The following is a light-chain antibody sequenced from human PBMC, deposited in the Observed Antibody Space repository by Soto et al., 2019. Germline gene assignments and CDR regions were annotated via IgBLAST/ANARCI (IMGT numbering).Light chain of an antibody. J-gene: IGKJ1*01. CDR2: GAT. Sequence: DIVLTQSPGTLSLSPGERATLSCRASQSVRSTSLAWYQQKPGQAPRLLIHGATTRATGIPARFSGSGSGTEFTLTISSLQSEDFAVYYCQQYNNWPRTFGQGTKVDIK. CDR3: QQYNNWPRT. V-gene: IGKV3-15*01. CDR1: QSVRST.